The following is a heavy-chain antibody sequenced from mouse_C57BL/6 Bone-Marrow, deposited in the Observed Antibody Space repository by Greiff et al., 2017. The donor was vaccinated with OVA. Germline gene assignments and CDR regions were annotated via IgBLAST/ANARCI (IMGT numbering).Heavy chain of an antibody. CDR2: ISSGSSTI. D-gene: IGHD1-2*01. CDR3: ASARLGPIAY. J-gene: IGHJ3*01. CDR1: GFTFSDYG. V-gene: IGHV5-17*01. Sequence: EVKLMESGGGLVKPGGSLKLSCAASGFTFSDYGMHWVRQAPEKGLEWVAYISSGSSTIYYADTVKGRFTISRDNAKNTLFLQMTSLRSEDTAMYYCASARLGPIAYWGQGTLVTVSA.